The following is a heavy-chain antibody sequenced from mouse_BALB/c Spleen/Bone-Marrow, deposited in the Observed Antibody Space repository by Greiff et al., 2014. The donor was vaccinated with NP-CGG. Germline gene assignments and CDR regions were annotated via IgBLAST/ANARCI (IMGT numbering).Heavy chain of an antibody. J-gene: IGHJ2*01. CDR2: INPSSGYT. Sequence: VHLVESGAELARPGASVKMSCRASGYSFTSYTMHRVKQRPGQGLEWIGYINPSSGYTNYNQKFKDKATLTADKSSSTAYMQLSSLTSEDSAVYYCARGWDYEGYFDYWGQGTTLTVSS. CDR1: GYSFTSYT. D-gene: IGHD2-4*01. V-gene: IGHV1-4*01. CDR3: ARGWDYEGYFDY.